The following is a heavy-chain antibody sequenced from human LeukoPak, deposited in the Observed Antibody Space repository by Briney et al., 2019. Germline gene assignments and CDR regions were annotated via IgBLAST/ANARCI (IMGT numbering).Heavy chain of an antibody. D-gene: IGHD3-9*01. CDR3: ARAGAYDILTGYYPYGMDV. Sequence: SETLSLTCTVSGASISSYYWSWIRQPPGKGLEWIGYLHYSGSTYNPSLKSRVTISVDTSKNQFSLKLSSVTAADTAVYYCARAGAYDILTGYYPYGMDVWGQGTTVTVSS. V-gene: IGHV4-59*12. CDR1: GASISSYY. CDR2: LHYSGST. J-gene: IGHJ6*02.